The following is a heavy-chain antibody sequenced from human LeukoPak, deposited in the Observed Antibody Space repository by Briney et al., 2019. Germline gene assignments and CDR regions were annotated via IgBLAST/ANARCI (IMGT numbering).Heavy chain of an antibody. CDR1: GFTLSNHG. CDR2: VSPPGGGT. V-gene: IGHV3-23*01. J-gene: IGHJ4*02. D-gene: IGHD7-27*01. CDR3: ARDLAWGAFDY. Sequence: PGGSLRLSCAASGFTLSNHGMNWVRQAPGKGLEWLSGVSPPGGGTYYADSVKGRFTISRDGSKNTLSLQMNSLRVEDTAVYYCARDLAWGAFDYWGQGTLVTVSS.